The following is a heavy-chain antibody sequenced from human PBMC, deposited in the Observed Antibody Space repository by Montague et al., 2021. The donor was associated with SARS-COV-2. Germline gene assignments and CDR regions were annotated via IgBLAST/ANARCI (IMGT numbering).Heavy chain of an antibody. Sequence: ETLSITCTVSGGSISSYFWSWIRQPPGKGLEWIGSIYYSGTTNYSPSLNSRVTISVDTSKNQFSLKLSSVTAADTAVYYCARVVRYYDFWSGYTEYYYYGMDVWGQGTTVTVSS. CDR3: ARVVRYYDFWSGYTEYYYYGMDV. CDR2: IYYSGTT. D-gene: IGHD3-3*01. V-gene: IGHV4-59*01. J-gene: IGHJ6*02. CDR1: GGSISSYF.